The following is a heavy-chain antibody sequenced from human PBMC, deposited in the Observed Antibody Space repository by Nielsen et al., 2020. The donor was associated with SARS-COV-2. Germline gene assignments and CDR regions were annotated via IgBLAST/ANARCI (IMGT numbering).Heavy chain of an antibody. CDR3: ARGGSSGWYPDYYYGMDV. CDR1: GFTFSSYD. J-gene: IGHJ6*02. V-gene: IGHV3-13*01. CDR2: IGTAGDT. Sequence: GGSLRLSCAASGFTFSSYDMHWVRQATGKGLEWVSAIGTAGDTYYPGSVKGRFTISRENAKNSLYLQMNSLRAGDTAVYYCARGGSSGWYPDYYYGMDVWGQGTTVTVSS. D-gene: IGHD6-19*01.